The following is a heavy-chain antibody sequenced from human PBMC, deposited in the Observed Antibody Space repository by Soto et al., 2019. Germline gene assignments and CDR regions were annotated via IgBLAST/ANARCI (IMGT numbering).Heavy chain of an antibody. V-gene: IGHV3-33*01. CDR2: IWYDGSNK. Sequence: QVQLVESGGGVVQPGRSLRLSCAASGFTFSSYGMHWVRQAPGKGLEWVAVIWYDGSNKYYADSVKGRFTISRDNSKNTLYLQMNSLRAEDTAVYYCARERSHGGKIFGYWGQVTLVTVSS. J-gene: IGHJ4*02. CDR3: ARERSHGGKIFGY. D-gene: IGHD2-15*01. CDR1: GFTFSSYG.